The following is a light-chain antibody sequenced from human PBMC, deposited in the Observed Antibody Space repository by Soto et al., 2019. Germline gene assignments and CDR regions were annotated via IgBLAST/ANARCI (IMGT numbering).Light chain of an antibody. CDR3: SSYTTSSSYV. V-gene: IGLV2-14*01. CDR2: DVT. J-gene: IGLJ1*01. CDR1: SSDVGGYKY. Sequence: QPVLTQRAAGSGSPGQSMAISCTRTSSDVGGYKYVSWYQQHPGKAPKLLIYDVTNRPSGVSDRFSGSKSGNTASLTISGLQSEDEADYYCSSYTTSSSYVFGTGTKVTVL.